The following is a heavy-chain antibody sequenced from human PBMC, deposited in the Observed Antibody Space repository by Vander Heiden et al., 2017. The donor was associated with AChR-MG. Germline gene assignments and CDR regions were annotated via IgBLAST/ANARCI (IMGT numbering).Heavy chain of an antibody. D-gene: IGHD4-17*01. CDR1: GGSISSGGYS. Sequence: QLQLQESGSGLVKPSQTLSLTCAVSGGSISSGGYSWSWIRQPPGKGLEWIGYIYHSGSTYYNPSLKSRVTISVDRSKNQFSLKLSSVTAADTAVYYCARDHYGDYHVDAFDIWGQGTMVTVSS. J-gene: IGHJ3*02. CDR2: IYHSGST. V-gene: IGHV4-30-2*01. CDR3: ARDHYGDYHVDAFDI.